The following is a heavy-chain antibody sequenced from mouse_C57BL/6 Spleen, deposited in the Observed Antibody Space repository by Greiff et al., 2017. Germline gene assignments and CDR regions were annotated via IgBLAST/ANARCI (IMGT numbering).Heavy chain of an antibody. Sequence: EVQLQQSGPELVKPGASVKISCKASGYTFTDYYMNWVKQRHGRSLEWIGDINPNNGGTRYNQKFTGKATLPVAKSSSTAYMELHSRTSADAAVEYCAWTYYGYDGLAYWGQGTLVTVSA. CDR3: AWTYYGYDGLAY. CDR1: GYTFTDYY. V-gene: IGHV1-26*01. D-gene: IGHD2-9*01. CDR2: INPNNGGT. J-gene: IGHJ3*01.